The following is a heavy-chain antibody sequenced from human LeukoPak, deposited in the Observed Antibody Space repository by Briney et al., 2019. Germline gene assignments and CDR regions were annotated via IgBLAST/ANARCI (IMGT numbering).Heavy chain of an antibody. J-gene: IGHJ5*02. V-gene: IGHV3-23*01. D-gene: IGHD2-2*02. CDR2: ISGTGSST. Sequence: PGGSLRLSCEASGFTFGNYAMNWVRQAPGKGLEWVSTISGTGSSTYYADSAKGRFTISRDNSMDTLFLQLNSLTAADTAMYFCAKASVAIPQYCNSWGQGTLVTVSS. CDR3: AKASVAIPQYCNS. CDR1: GFTFGNYA.